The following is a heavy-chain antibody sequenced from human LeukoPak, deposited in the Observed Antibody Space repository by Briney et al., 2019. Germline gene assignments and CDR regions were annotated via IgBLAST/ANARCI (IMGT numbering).Heavy chain of an antibody. D-gene: IGHD3-3*01. Sequence: PSETLSLTCAVYGGSFSGYYWSWIRQPPGKGLEWIGEINHSGSTNYNPSLKSRVTISVDTSKNQFSLKLSSVTAADTAVYYCASTPEFWSGYLVKGAFDIWGQGTMVTVSS. CDR3: ASTPEFWSGYLVKGAFDI. CDR1: GGSFSGYY. V-gene: IGHV4-34*01. J-gene: IGHJ3*02. CDR2: INHSGST.